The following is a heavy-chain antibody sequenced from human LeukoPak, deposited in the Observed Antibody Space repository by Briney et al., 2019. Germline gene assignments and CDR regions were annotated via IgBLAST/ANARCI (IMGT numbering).Heavy chain of an antibody. CDR3: ARDDILTGYPYFDC. D-gene: IGHD3-9*01. V-gene: IGHV3-74*01. J-gene: IGHJ4*02. CDR2: INSDGSST. CDR1: GFTFSSYG. Sequence: GGSLRLSCAASGFTFSSYGMHWVRQAPGKGLVWVSRINSDGSSTSYADSVKGRFTISRDNAKNTLYLQMNSLRAEDTAVYYCARDDILTGYPYFDCWGQGTLVTVSS.